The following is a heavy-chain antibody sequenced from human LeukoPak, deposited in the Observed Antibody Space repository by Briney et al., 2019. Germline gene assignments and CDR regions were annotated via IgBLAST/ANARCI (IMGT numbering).Heavy chain of an antibody. CDR2: INSDGSST. D-gene: IGHD3-10*01. CDR3: ARGTMVRGVPKYYFDY. Sequence: PGGSLRLSCAASGFTFSSYWMHWVRQAPGTGLVWVSRINSDGSSTSYADSVKGRFTISRDNAKNTLYLQMNSLRAEDTAVYYCARGTMVRGVPKYYFDYWGQGTLVTVSS. V-gene: IGHV3-74*01. J-gene: IGHJ4*02. CDR1: GFTFSSYW.